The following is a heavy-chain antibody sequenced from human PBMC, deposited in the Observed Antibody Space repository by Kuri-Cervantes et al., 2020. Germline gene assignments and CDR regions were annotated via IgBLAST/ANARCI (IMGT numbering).Heavy chain of an antibody. J-gene: IGHJ5*02. D-gene: IGHD1-26*01. CDR1: GFTFSSYW. V-gene: IGHV3-30*02. Sequence: GESLKISCAASGFTFSSYWMSWIRQAPGKGLEWVAVIWYDGSNKYYADSVKGRFTISRDNSKNTLYLQMNSLRAEDTAVYYCAKGEYGSYSAWGQGTLVTVSS. CDR3: AKGEYGSYSA. CDR2: IWYDGSNK.